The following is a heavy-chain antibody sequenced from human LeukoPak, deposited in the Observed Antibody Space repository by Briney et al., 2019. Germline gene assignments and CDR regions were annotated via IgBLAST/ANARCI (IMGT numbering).Heavy chain of an antibody. Sequence: PGGSLRLSCAASGFTFSSYSMNWVRQAPGKGLGWVSSITISGSYIYYADSAKGRFTISRDNAKNSLYLQMNSLRAEDTAVYYCARDGLGGYCSGGSCYAPYWYFDLWGRGTLVTVSS. D-gene: IGHD2-15*01. CDR1: GFTFSSYS. CDR3: ARDGLGGYCSGGSCYAPYWYFDL. CDR2: ITISGSYI. V-gene: IGHV3-21*01. J-gene: IGHJ2*01.